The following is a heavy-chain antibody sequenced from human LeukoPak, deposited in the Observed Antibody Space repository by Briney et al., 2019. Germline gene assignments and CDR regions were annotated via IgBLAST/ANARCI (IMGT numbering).Heavy chain of an antibody. V-gene: IGHV1-18*01. D-gene: IGHD3-10*01. CDR1: GYTFTSYG. CDR2: SSAYNGNT. Sequence: GASVKVSCKASGYTFTSYGISWVRQAPGQGLEWRGWSSAYNGNTNYAQKLQGRVTMTTDTSTSTAYMELRSLRSDDTAVYYCAVNTYGSGSYSNDYWGQGTLVTVSS. CDR3: AVNTYGSGSYSNDY. J-gene: IGHJ4*02.